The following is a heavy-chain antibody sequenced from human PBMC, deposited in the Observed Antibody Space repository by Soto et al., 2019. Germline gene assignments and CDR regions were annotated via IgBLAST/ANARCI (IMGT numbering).Heavy chain of an antibody. CDR1: GFTFDDYG. V-gene: IGHV3-9*01. CDR3: ARSGEFSASDYFGF. CDR2: ISWNSGRI. D-gene: IGHD3-10*01. Sequence: EVQLLESGGGLVQPGGSLRLTCAASGFTFDDYGMHWVRQAPGKGLEWVSSISWNSGRIGYADSVKGRFTISRDNVKNSLYLQMNSLRAEDTALYYCARSGEFSASDYFGFWGQGTLVTVSS. J-gene: IGHJ4*02.